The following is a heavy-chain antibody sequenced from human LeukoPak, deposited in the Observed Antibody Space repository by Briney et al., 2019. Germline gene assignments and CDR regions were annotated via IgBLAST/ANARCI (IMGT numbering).Heavy chain of an antibody. CDR1: GFTFSSYG. CDR2: IRYDGSEK. V-gene: IGHV3-30*02. J-gene: IGHJ4*02. CDR3: ARGGMIRGVIFDY. D-gene: IGHD3-10*01. Sequence: GGSLRLSCAASGFTFSSYGMHWVRQAPGKGLEWEAFIRYDGSEKDYADSVKGRFTISRDNSKNMVYLQMNSLRPEDTAVYYCARGGMIRGVIFDYWGQGTLVTVSS.